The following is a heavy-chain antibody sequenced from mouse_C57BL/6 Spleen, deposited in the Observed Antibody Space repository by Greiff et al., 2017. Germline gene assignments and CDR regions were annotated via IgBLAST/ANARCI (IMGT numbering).Heavy chain of an antibody. CDR2: IYPGDGDT. D-gene: IGHD2-4*01. CDR1: GYAFSSYW. J-gene: IGHJ4*01. Sequence: VQLQESGAELVKPGASVKISCKASGYAFSSYWMNWVQQRPGKGLEWIGQIYPGDGDTTYNGKFKGKATLTADKSSSTAYMQLSSLTSEDSAVYFCASYDYDESYYAMDYWGQGTSVTVSS. V-gene: IGHV1-80*01. CDR3: ASYDYDESYYAMDY.